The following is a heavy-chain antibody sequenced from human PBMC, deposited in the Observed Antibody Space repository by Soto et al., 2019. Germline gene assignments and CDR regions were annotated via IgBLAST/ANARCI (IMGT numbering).Heavy chain of an antibody. V-gene: IGHV5-10-1*01. CDR3: ASYPRGENYYYGSGSLRYYYYGMDV. Sequence: PGESLKISCKGSGYSFTSYWISWVRQMPGKGLEWMGRIDPSDSYTNYSPSFQGHVTISADKSISTAYLQWSSLKASDTAMYYCASYPRGENYYYGSGSLRYYYYGMDVWGQGTTVTVSS. D-gene: IGHD3-10*01. CDR1: GYSFTSYW. CDR2: IDPSDSYT. J-gene: IGHJ6*02.